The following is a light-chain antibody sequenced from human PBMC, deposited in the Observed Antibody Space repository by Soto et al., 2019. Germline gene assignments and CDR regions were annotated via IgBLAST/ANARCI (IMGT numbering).Light chain of an antibody. CDR3: QQSYNTPLT. CDR2: AAS. V-gene: IGKV1-39*01. J-gene: IGKJ3*01. CDR1: QAISNY. Sequence: DIQLTQSPSSLSASVGDRVTLPCRASQAISNYVRWYQQEPRKAPSLLIYAASSAQSGVPSRFSASGAGTDFTLTITGLQAEDFATYYCQQSYNTPLTFGPGTKVDI.